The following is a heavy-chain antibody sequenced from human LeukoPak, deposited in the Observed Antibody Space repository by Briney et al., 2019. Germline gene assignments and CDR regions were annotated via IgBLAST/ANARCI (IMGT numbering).Heavy chain of an antibody. CDR2: VDPADGEA. V-gene: IGHV1-69-2*01. CDR1: GYTFTDYY. CDR3: AKSRSGSSNWALRIFDN. Sequence: ATVKVSCKASGYTFTDYYMHWVQQAPGKGLEWMGRVDPADGEAAYAEKFQGRVTITADPSRATTYMELVSLRVEDTAVYYCAKSRSGSSNWALRIFDNWGQGTLVSVSS. D-gene: IGHD6-13*01. J-gene: IGHJ4*02.